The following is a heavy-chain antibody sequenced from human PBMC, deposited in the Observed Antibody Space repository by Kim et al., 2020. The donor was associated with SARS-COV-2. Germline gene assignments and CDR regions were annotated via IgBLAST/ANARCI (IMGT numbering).Heavy chain of an antibody. CDR1: GGSITGHY. CDR3: ARGDGWVDS. Sequence: SETPSLTCSISGGSITGHYWTWIRQPPGKGLQWIGYAFYSGTTDYNPSLQSRLTMSVDTSKMQFSLRLTSVTAADTAVYYCARGDGWVDSWGQGTLVTVSS. V-gene: IGHV4-59*11. J-gene: IGHJ4*02. D-gene: IGHD6-19*01. CDR2: AFYSGTT.